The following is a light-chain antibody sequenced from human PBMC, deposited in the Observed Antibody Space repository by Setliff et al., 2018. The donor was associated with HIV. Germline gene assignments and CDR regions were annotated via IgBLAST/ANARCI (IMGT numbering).Light chain of an antibody. V-gene: IGLV2-14*01. CDR1: SSDVGGYNY. Sequence: QSVLAQPASVSGSPGQSITISCTGTSSDVGGYNYVSWFQQHPGKAPKLMIYEVSDRPSGVSNRFSGSNSGNTASLTISGLQAEDEADYYCSSYTSSGYVFGTGTKVTVL. CDR3: SSYTSSGYV. J-gene: IGLJ1*01. CDR2: EVS.